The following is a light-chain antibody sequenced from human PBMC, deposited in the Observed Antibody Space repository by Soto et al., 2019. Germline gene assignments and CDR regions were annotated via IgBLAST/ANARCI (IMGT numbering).Light chain of an antibody. CDR1: SSNIGAGYD. Sequence: QSVLTQPPSVSGAPGQRGTISCTGSSSNIGAGYDVHWYQQLPGTAPKLLIYGSINRPSGVPDRFSGSKSGTSASLAITGLQAEDEADYYCQSYDSSLSGVFGGGTKLTVL. CDR3: QSYDSSLSGV. V-gene: IGLV1-40*01. J-gene: IGLJ2*01. CDR2: GSI.